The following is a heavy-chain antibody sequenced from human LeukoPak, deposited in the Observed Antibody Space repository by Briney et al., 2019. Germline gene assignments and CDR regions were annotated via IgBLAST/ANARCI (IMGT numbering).Heavy chain of an antibody. D-gene: IGHD1-26*01. CDR2: IDNAGSIT. V-gene: IGHV3-74*03. CDR3: ASSGSYTHFDY. Sequence: GGSLRLSCAASGFTFSNYWIHWVRQAPGKGLVWVSRIDNAGSITTYADSVKGRFTISRDNAENTLYLQMNSLRVEDTAVYYCASSGSYTHFDYWGQGTLVTVSS. CDR1: GFTFSNYW. J-gene: IGHJ4*02.